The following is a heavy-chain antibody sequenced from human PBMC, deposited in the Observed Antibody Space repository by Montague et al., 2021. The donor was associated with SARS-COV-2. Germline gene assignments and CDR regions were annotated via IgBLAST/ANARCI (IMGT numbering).Heavy chain of an antibody. V-gene: IGHV4-31*03. D-gene: IGHD1-14*01. J-gene: IGHJ3*02. Sequence: TLSLTCTVSGGSIRSSDNYWSWIRQHPGKGLEWIGYIYSSGTTYYNPSLRSRVTISVDTSKKQFSLKLSSVTAADTAVYYCGGMYGLTETTDAFDIWGQGTMVSVSS. CDR3: GGMYGLTETTDAFDI. CDR1: GGSIRSSDNY. CDR2: IYSSGTT.